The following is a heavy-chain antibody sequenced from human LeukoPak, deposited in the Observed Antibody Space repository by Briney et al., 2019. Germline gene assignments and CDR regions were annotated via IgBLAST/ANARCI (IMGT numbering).Heavy chain of an antibody. D-gene: IGHD1-26*01. CDR3: TREVRSAWASFDP. CDR2: IHYSARI. Sequence: SETLSLTCTVSGYSISSGYYWGWIRQPPGKGLEWIGSIHYSARIYYNPSLKSRLTISPDTSKNQFSLKLTSVTAADTAVYYCTREVRSAWASFDPWGQGTLVTISS. J-gene: IGHJ5*02. V-gene: IGHV4-38-2*02. CDR1: GYSISSGYY.